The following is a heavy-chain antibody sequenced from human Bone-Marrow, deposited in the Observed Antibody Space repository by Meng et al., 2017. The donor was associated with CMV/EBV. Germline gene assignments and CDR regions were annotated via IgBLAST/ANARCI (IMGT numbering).Heavy chain of an antibody. CDR1: GYTFTSYC. CDR3: ARGGTNYYYYDVDV. V-gene: IGHV1-2*02. Sequence: ASVKVSCKASGYTFTSYCVHWVRQAPGQGLEWMGWINPNSGGTNYAQKFQGRVTMTRDTSISTAYMELSRLRSDDTAVYFCARGGTNYYYYDVDVWGQGTTVTVSS. CDR2: INPNSGGT. J-gene: IGHJ6*02.